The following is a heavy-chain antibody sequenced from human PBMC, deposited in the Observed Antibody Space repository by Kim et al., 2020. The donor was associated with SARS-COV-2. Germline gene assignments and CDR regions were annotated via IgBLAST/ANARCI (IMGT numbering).Heavy chain of an antibody. V-gene: IGHV3-64D*06. D-gene: IGHD3-3*01. CDR3: VIFTCARNPFDC. J-gene: IGHJ4*02. CDR1: GFTFSSYT. Sequence: GGSLRLSCSASGFTFSSYTMHWVRQAPGKGLEYISTISNTGVATYYADSVKGRFTISRDNSKNTLYLQVSSLRPEDTAVYYCVIFTCARNPFDCWGQGTLVTVSS. CDR2: ISNTGVAT.